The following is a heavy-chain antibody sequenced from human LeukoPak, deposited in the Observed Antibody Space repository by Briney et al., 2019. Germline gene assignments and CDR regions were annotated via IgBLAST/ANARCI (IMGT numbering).Heavy chain of an antibody. J-gene: IGHJ3*02. CDR2: IYPGDSDT. CDR1: GYSFTSYW. V-gene: IGHV5-51*01. CDR3: ARHGWTVTTHDAFDI. D-gene: IGHD4-17*01. Sequence: KDGESLKISCKGSGYSFTSYWIGWVRQMPGKGLEWMGIIYPGDSDTRYSPSFQGQVTISADKSISTAYLQWSSLKASDTAMYYCARHGWTVTTHDAFDIWGQGTMVTVSS.